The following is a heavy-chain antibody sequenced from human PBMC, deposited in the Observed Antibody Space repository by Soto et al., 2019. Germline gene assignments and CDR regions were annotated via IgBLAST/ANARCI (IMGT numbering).Heavy chain of an antibody. J-gene: IGHJ4*02. CDR2: INHSGST. Sequence: QVQLQQWGAGLLKPSETLSLTCAAYGGSFSGYYWSWIRQPPGKGLEWIGEINHSGSTDYKPSLKSRVLIAVDTSKNQFSLRLSSVTAADTAVYCCAGGRAVYDGSGSYYYWGQGTLVTVSS. CDR3: AGGRAVYDGSGSYYY. CDR1: GGSFSGYY. V-gene: IGHV4-34*01. D-gene: IGHD3-10*01.